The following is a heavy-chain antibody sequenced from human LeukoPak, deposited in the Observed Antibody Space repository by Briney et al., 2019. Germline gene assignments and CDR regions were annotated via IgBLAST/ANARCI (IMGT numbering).Heavy chain of an antibody. V-gene: IGHV4-30-2*01. D-gene: IGHD3-22*01. CDR3: ARVTTGDYYDSSGIYYFDY. CDR2: IYHSGST. CDR1: GGSISSGGYS. Sequence: SETLSITCAVSGGSISSGGYSWSWIRQPPGKGLEWIGYIYHSGSTYYNPSLKSRVTISVDRSKNQFSLKLSSVTAADTAVYYCARVTTGDYYDSSGIYYFDYWGQGTLVTVSS. J-gene: IGHJ4*02.